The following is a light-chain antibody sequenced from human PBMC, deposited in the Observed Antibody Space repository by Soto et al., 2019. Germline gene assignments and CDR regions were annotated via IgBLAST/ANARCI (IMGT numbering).Light chain of an antibody. Sequence: QSALTQPRSVSGSPGQSVSISCTGTSSDVGGYNYVSWYQQHPGKAPKVMIYDVSKRPSGVPDRFSGSKSGNTASLTISGLQSEDEADYYCYSYAGRFTYVFGTGTK. V-gene: IGLV2-11*01. J-gene: IGLJ1*01. CDR3: YSYAGRFTYV. CDR1: SSDVGGYNY. CDR2: DVS.